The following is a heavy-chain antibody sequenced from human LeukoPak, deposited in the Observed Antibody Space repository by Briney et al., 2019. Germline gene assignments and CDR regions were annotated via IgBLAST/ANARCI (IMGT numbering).Heavy chain of an antibody. D-gene: IGHD3-22*01. CDR1: VYTFTIYG. J-gene: IGHJ4*02. Sequence: GASVTVSFTSSVYTFTIYGISWVRQAPGQGLEWVGWISAYNGNTNYAQKLQGRVTMTTDTSTSTAYLELRSLRSDDTAVYYCARVPYYYDSSGPIGNRIDYWGQGTLVTVSS. V-gene: IGHV1-18*01. CDR3: ARVPYYYDSSGPIGNRIDY. CDR2: ISAYNGNT.